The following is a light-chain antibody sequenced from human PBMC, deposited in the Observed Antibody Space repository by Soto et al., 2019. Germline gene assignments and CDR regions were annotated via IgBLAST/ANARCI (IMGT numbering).Light chain of an antibody. Sequence: EIVLTQSPAALSLSPGERATLSCRASQSVGIYLAWYQQKPGLAPRLLIYDTSTRATGTPARFSGSGSGTDFTLTISSLEPEDFAVYDCQQRYVWHTFGQGTKLEIK. J-gene: IGKJ2*01. CDR3: QQRYVWHT. CDR1: QSVGIY. V-gene: IGKV3-11*01. CDR2: DTS.